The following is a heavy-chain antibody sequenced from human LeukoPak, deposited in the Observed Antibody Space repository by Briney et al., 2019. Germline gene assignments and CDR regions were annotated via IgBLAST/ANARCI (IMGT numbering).Heavy chain of an antibody. CDR1: GFTVSSNY. D-gene: IGHD2-8*01. CDR2: IYSGGST. Sequence: GGSLRLSCVASGFTVSSNYMSWVRQAPGKGLEWVSVIYSGGSTYYADSVKGRFTISRDNSKNTLYLQMNSLRAEDTAVYYCAREVMAKRRAFDIWGQGTVVTVSS. J-gene: IGHJ3*02. V-gene: IGHV3-53*05. CDR3: AREVMAKRRAFDI.